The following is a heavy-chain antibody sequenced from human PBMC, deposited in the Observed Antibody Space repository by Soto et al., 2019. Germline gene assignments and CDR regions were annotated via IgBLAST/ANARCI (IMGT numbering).Heavy chain of an antibody. V-gene: IGHV4-31*03. CDR1: GCSISSGGYY. CDR2: IYYSGST. Sequence: PSETLSLTCTFSGCSISSGGYYLSWIRQHPGKGLEWIGYIYYSGSTYYNPSLKSRVTISVDTSKNQFSLKLSSVTAADTAVYYCARGSADFWSGYPDRWNWFDPWGQGTLVTVSS. CDR3: ARGSADFWSGYPDRWNWFDP. D-gene: IGHD3-3*01. J-gene: IGHJ5*02.